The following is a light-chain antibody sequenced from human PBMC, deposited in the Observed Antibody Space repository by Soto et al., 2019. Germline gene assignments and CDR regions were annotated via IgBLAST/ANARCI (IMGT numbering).Light chain of an antibody. J-gene: IGKJ4*01. CDR1: QSVGSY. CDR2: DAS. V-gene: IGKV3-11*01. Sequence: DIVLTQSPATLSLSPGERVALSCRASQSVGSYLAWYQQKPGQAPRLVIYDASARATGIPARFSGSGSGTDFTLTISSLEPEDFAVYYCQQRSKWPQDFGGGTKVEIK. CDR3: QQRSKWPQD.